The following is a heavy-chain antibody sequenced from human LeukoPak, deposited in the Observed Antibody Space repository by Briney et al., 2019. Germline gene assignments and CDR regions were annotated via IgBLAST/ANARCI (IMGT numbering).Heavy chain of an antibody. CDR3: ARDNYHGSGTYGMDV. Sequence: GGSLRLSCAASGFTFSDYYMSWIRQAPGKGLEWVSYISSSGSTIYYADSVKGRFTISRDNAKNSLYLQMNSLRAEDAAVYYCARDNYHGSGTYGMDVWGQGTTVTVSS. J-gene: IGHJ6*02. D-gene: IGHD3-10*01. V-gene: IGHV3-11*01. CDR1: GFTFSDYY. CDR2: ISSSGSTI.